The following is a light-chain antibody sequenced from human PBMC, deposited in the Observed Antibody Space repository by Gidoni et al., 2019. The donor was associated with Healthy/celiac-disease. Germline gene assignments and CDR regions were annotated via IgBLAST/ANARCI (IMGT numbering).Light chain of an antibody. V-gene: IGLV2-23*02. Sequence: QSALTQPASVSGSPGQSITISCTGTRSDVGSYNLVSWYQQHPGKAPKLMIYDVSKRPSGVSNRFSGSKSGNTASLTISGLQAEDEADYYCCSYAGSSTHVVFGGGTKLTVL. CDR2: DVS. J-gene: IGLJ2*01. CDR1: RSDVGSYNL. CDR3: CSYAGSSTHVV.